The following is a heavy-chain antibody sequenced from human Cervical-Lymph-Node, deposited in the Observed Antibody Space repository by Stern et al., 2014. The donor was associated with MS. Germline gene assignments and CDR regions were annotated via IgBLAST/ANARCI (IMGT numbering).Heavy chain of an antibody. CDR1: GVTFTTHG. Sequence: EVQLVESGGGLVPPGGSLRLSCTASGVTFTTHGMSWVRQGPGKGLEWVSVISGRCTDTYYGDSVKGRFTISRDNSKNTLYLRMNSLRAEDTGVYFCAKESGSYDYYYFGMDVWGQGTTVIVSS. CDR2: ISGRCTDT. J-gene: IGHJ6*02. CDR3: AKESGSYDYYYFGMDV. V-gene: IGHV3-23*04. D-gene: IGHD3-16*01.